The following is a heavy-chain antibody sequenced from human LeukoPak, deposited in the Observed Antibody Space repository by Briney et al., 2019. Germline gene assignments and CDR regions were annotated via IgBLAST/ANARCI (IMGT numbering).Heavy chain of an antibody. Sequence: GGSLRLSCAGSGFTFSSYAMSWFRQAPGKGLEWVSCISGSSSYIYYADSVKGRFTISRDNAKNSLYLQMNSLRAEDTAVYYCARDHGDYTSYFDYWGQGTLVTVSS. D-gene: IGHD4-17*01. CDR3: ARDHGDYTSYFDY. J-gene: IGHJ4*02. V-gene: IGHV3-21*01. CDR2: ISGSSSYI. CDR1: GFTFSSYA.